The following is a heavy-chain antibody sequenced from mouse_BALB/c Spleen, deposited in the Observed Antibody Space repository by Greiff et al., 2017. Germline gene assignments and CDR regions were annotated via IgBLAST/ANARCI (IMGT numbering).Heavy chain of an antibody. D-gene: IGHD2-4*01. CDR2: ISSGGGST. CDR3: ARDYDYPFDY. Sequence: EVKVVESGGGLVKPGGSLKLSCAASGFAFSSYDMSWVRQTPEKRLEWVAYISSGGGSTYYPDTVKGRFTISRDNAKNTLYLQMSSLKSEDTAMYYCARDYDYPFDYWGQGTTLTVSS. CDR1: GFAFSSYD. V-gene: IGHV5-12-1*01. J-gene: IGHJ2*01.